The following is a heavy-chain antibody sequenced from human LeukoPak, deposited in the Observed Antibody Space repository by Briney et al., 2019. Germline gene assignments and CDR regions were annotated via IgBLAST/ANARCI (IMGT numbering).Heavy chain of an antibody. Sequence: PSETLSPTCAVYGGSFSGYYWSWIRQPPGKGLEWIGEINHSGSTNYNPSLKSRVTISVDTSKNQFSLKLSSVTAADTAVYYCARGGHDFWSGYSPRLRYYYYMDVWGKGTTVTVSS. CDR1: GGSFSGYY. J-gene: IGHJ6*03. CDR2: INHSGST. CDR3: ARGGHDFWSGYSPRLRYYYYMDV. D-gene: IGHD3-3*01. V-gene: IGHV4-34*01.